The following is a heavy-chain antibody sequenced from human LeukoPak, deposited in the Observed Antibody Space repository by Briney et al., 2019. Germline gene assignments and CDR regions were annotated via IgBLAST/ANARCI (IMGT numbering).Heavy chain of an antibody. Sequence: GESLKISCKGSGYSFTSYWISWVRQMPGKGLEWMGIIYPGDSDTRYSPSFQGQVTISADKSISTAYLQWSSLKASDTAMYYCARDRLDTAMRTDAFDIWGQGTMVTVSS. V-gene: IGHV5-51*01. CDR2: IYPGDSDT. D-gene: IGHD5-18*01. CDR3: ARDRLDTAMRTDAFDI. J-gene: IGHJ3*02. CDR1: GYSFTSYW.